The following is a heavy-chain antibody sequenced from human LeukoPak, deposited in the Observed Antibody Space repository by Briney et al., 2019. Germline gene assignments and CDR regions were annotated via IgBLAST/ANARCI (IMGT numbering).Heavy chain of an antibody. J-gene: IGHJ4*02. CDR1: GYTFTSYA. D-gene: IGHD4-17*01. CDR2: INAGNGNT. CDR3: VRGGDDYGDYAEMGDFDY. V-gene: IGHV1-3*01. Sequence: GASVKVSCKASGYTFTSYAMHWVRQAPGQRLEWMGWINAGNGNTKYSQKFQGRVTITRDTSASTAYMELSSLRSEDTAVYYCVRGGDDYGDYAEMGDFDYWGQGTLVTVSS.